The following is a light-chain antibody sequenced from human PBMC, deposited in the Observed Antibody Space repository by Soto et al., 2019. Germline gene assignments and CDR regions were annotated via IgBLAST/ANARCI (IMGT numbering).Light chain of an antibody. CDR3: QQLNSYPPWT. CDR2: AAS. J-gene: IGKJ1*01. Sequence: DMQMTQSPSCLSASVGDRVTRTCRASQGISSYLSWYQQKPGKAPKLLIYAASNLQSGVPSRFSGSGSGTEFTLAISSLQPEDFATYYCQQLNSYPPWTVGPGTKVEIK. V-gene: IGKV1-9*01. CDR1: QGISSY.